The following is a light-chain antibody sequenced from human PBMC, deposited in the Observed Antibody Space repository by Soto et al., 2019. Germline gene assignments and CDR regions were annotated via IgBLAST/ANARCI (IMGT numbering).Light chain of an antibody. CDR3: QQYSSHLWT. CDR2: DVS. V-gene: IGKV1-5*01. Sequence: DIPMTQSPSTLSASVGDRVTITCRASQSISYWLAWYQQKPGKAPNLLIYDVSNLESGVPSRFSGSASGTEFTLTISSLQPDDFATYYCQQYSSHLWTFGQGTKVESK. CDR1: QSISYW. J-gene: IGKJ1*01.